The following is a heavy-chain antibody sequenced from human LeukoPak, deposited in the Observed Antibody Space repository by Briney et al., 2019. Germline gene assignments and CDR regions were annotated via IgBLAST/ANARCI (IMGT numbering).Heavy chain of an antibody. V-gene: IGHV1-46*01. D-gene: IGHD3-22*01. CDR2: INPSGGST. CDR3: ARDPMEYYYDSSGYYEN. J-gene: IGHJ4*02. Sequence: ASVKVSCKASGYTFTSYYMHWVRQAPGQGLEWMGLINPSGGSTSYAQKFQGRVTMTRDTSTSTVYMELSSLRSEDTAVYYCARDPMEYYYDSSGYYENWGQGTLVTVSS. CDR1: GYTFTSYY.